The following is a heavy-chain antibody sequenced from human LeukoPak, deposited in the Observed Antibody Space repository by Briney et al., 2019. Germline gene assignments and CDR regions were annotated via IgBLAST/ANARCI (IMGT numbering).Heavy chain of an antibody. J-gene: IGHJ6*02. CDR2: INPNSGGT. Sequence: ASVKVSCKASGYSFTDYYIHWVRQAPGQGLEWMGRINPNSGGTNYEQKSQGRVTMTRDTSINTAYMELSRLTSDDTAVFYCARRHDFYGMDVWGQGTTVTVSS. CDR3: ARRHDFYGMDV. CDR1: GYSFTDYY. V-gene: IGHV1-2*06. D-gene: IGHD2-21*02.